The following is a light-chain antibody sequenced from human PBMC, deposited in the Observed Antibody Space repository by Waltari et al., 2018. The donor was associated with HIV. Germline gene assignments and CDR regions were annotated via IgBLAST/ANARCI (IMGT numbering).Light chain of an antibody. CDR2: SNI. V-gene: IGLV1-40*01. Sequence: QSVLTQPPSVSGAPGQTVTISCDGSSSNIGAGYDVHWYKQVPGTSPKLVIYSNINRPSGVPDRFSASKSGTSASLAITGLQAEDEAHYYCQSHDRSLSGPWVFGGGTKLT. CDR1: SSNIGAGYD. CDR3: QSHDRSLSGPWV. J-gene: IGLJ3*02.